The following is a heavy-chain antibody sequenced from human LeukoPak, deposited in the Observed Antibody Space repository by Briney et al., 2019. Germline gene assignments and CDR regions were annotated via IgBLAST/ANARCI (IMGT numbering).Heavy chain of an antibody. J-gene: IGHJ4*02. Sequence: GGSLRLSCAASGFTFSSYAMHWVRQAPGKGLEWVAVISYDGSNKYYADSVKGRFTISRDNSKNTLYLQMNSLRAEDTAVYYCARSPILDYWCQGTLVTVSS. V-gene: IGHV3-30*01. D-gene: IGHD5-24*01. CDR2: ISYDGSNK. CDR3: ARSPILDY. CDR1: GFTFSSYA.